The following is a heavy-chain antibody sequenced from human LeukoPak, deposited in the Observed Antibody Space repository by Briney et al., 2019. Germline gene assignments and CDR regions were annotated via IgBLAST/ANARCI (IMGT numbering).Heavy chain of an antibody. Sequence: GGSLRLSCAASGFTFSSYWMSWVRQAPGKGLEWVANIKQDGSEKYYVDSVKGRFTISRDNAKSSLYLQMNSLRAEDTAVYYCARGVNPDSSGYYRYYYYYMDVWGKGTTVAVSS. CDR1: GFTFSSYW. D-gene: IGHD3-22*01. CDR3: ARGVNPDSSGYYRYYYYYMDV. V-gene: IGHV3-7*01. CDR2: IKQDGSEK. J-gene: IGHJ6*03.